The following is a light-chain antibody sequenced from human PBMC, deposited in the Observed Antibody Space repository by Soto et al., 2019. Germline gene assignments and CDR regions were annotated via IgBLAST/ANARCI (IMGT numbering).Light chain of an antibody. CDR3: QQRSTLPPFS. V-gene: IGKV3-11*01. Sequence: EIVLTQSPATLSLSLGERATLSCRASQSIGSYLAWYQHKLGQPPRLLIYDASNRATGISVRFSGSGSGTDFTLTIISLEPEDFAVYYCQQRSTLPPFSFGPGTKVDIK. CDR1: QSIGSY. CDR2: DAS. J-gene: IGKJ3*01.